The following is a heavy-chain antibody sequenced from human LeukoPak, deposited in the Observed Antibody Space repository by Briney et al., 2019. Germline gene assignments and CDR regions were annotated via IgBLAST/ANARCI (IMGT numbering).Heavy chain of an antibody. V-gene: IGHV3-23*01. D-gene: IGHD3-10*01. Sequence: GGSLRLSCAASGFTFSSYAMSWVRQAPGKGLEWVSTISGSGGSTYYADSVKGRFTISRDNSQNMLYVQMSSLRVGDTAVYFCAKDSYYYGSGSGDYDFDYWGQGTLVTVSS. J-gene: IGHJ4*02. CDR1: GFTFSSYA. CDR3: AKDSYYYGSGSGDYDFDY. CDR2: ISGSGGST.